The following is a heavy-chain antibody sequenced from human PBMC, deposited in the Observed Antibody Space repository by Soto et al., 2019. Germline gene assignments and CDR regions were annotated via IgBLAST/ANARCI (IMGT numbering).Heavy chain of an antibody. CDR3: AKDRVRGYSYGFDY. V-gene: IGHV4-39*02. D-gene: IGHD5-18*01. CDR1: GGSISSSSYS. Sequence: SETLSLTCSVSGGSISSSSYSWGWIRQSPGKRLEWIGTIYYSGSTHYNPSLEGRVAISADTPKNQLSLRLSSVTAADTALYYCAKDRVRGYSYGFDYWGQGTLVT. CDR2: IYYSGST. J-gene: IGHJ4*02.